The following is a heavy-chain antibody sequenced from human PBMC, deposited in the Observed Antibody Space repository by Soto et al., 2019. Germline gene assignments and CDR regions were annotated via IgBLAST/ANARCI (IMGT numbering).Heavy chain of an antibody. J-gene: IGHJ4*02. Sequence: NPSETLSLTCTVSGGSVSSGSYYRSWIRQPPGKGLEWIGYIYYSGSTNYNPSLKSRVTISVDTSKNQFSLKLSSVTAADTAVYYCARSFGRWEQVPAAIPDYWGQGTLVTVSS. V-gene: IGHV4-61*01. CDR1: GGSVSSGSYY. D-gene: IGHD2-2*01. CDR2: IYYSGST. CDR3: ARSFGRWEQVPAAIPDY.